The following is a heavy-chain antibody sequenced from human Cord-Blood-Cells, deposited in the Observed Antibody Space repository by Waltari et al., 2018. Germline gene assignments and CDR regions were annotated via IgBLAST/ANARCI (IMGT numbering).Heavy chain of an antibody. Sequence: AGLLKPSETLSLTCAVYGGSFSGYYWSWIRQPPGKGLEWLGEINHSGSTNYNPSLKSRVTISVDTSKNHFSLKLSSVTAADTAVYYCAGGPIVVVPAAIGRYYYYYYMDVWGKGTTVTVSS. CDR2: INHSGST. CDR3: AGGPIVVVPAAIGRYYYYYYMDV. D-gene: IGHD2-2*02. CDR1: GGSFSGYY. V-gene: IGHV4-34*01. J-gene: IGHJ6*03.